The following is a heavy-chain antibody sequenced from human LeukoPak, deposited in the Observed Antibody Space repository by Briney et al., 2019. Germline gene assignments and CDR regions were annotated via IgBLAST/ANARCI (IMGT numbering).Heavy chain of an antibody. Sequence: GXGLEXXXXISSNGGSTYYANSVRGRFTISRDNSKNTLYLQMGSLRAEDMAVYYCARDSSITNYYYGMDVWGQGTTVTVSS. CDR3: ARDSSITNYYYGMDV. D-gene: IGHD2-2*01. CDR2: ISSNGGST. J-gene: IGHJ6*02. V-gene: IGHV3-64*01.